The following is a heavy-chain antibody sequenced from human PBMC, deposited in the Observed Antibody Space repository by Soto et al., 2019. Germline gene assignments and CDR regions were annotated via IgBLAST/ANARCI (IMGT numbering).Heavy chain of an antibody. Sequence: TSETLSLTCAVSGGSFSGYYWSWIRQPPGKGLEWIGEINHSGSTNYNPSLKSRVTTSVDTSKNQFSLKLSSVTAADTAVYYCASNQIVVVPATPYSFYYHYGMDVWGQGTTVTVSS. J-gene: IGHJ6*02. CDR1: GGSFSGYY. D-gene: IGHD2-2*01. V-gene: IGHV4-34*01. CDR2: INHSGST. CDR3: ASNQIVVVPATPYSFYYHYGMDV.